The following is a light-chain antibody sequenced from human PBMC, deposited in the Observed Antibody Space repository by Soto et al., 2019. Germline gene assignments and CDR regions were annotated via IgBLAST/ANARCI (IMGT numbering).Light chain of an antibody. CDR3: ASWDDSLSGSYV. V-gene: IGLV1-47*01. J-gene: IGLJ1*01. Sequence: QLVLTQPPSASGTPGQRVTISCSGSSSSIGTNYVYWYQHLPGTAPKLLIYRNNQRPSGVPDRFSGSKSGTSASLAISGLRSEDEADYYCASWDDSLSGSYVFGAGTKVTVL. CDR1: SSSIGTNY. CDR2: RNN.